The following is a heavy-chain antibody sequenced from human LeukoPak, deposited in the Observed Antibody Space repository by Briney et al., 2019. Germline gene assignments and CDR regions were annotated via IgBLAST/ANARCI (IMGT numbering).Heavy chain of an antibody. V-gene: IGHV3-7*01. CDR3: ARDLYRIVVVPHYFDY. J-gene: IGHJ4*02. Sequence: GGSLRLSCAASGFSFTTYWMSWVRQAQGKGLEWVANINQDGTEKYYVESVKGRFTISRDNAKNSLYLQMNSLRAEDTAVYYCARDLYRIVVVPHYFDYWGQGTLVTVSS. CDR1: GFSFTTYW. CDR2: INQDGTEK. D-gene: IGHD3-22*01.